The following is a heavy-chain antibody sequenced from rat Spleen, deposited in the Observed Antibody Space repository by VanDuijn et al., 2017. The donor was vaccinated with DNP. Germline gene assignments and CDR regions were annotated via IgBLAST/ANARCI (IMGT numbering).Heavy chain of an antibody. CDR2: INSEGNT. J-gene: IGHJ2*01. CDR3: AVQLGVFDY. CDR1: GYSITSGFR. Sequence: EVQLQESGPGLVKPSQSLSLTCSVTGYSITSGFRWTWIRKFPGNRLEWLGYINSEGNTDYNPSLKSRVSITKDTSKNQFFLQIDSVTTEDTATYYCAVQLGVFDYWGQGIRVTVSS. D-gene: IGHD5-1*01. V-gene: IGHV3-3*01.